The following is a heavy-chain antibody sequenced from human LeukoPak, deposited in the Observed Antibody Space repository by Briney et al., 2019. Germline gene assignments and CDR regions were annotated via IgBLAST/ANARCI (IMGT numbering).Heavy chain of an antibody. CDR2: ISHDGSNK. Sequence: GSLRLSCAASGFAFSDYGMYWVRQAPGKGLEWLAVISHDGSNKHYADSVKGRITISRDNSMNTLYLQMNSLTAEDTAVYYCAKVRWGSDNALDSWGQGTLVTGSS. V-gene: IGHV3-30*18. J-gene: IGHJ4*02. CDR3: AKVRWGSDNALDS. D-gene: IGHD3-16*01. CDR1: GFAFSDYG.